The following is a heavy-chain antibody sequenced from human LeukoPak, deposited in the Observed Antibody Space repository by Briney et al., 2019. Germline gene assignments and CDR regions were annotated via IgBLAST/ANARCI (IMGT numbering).Heavy chain of an antibody. CDR2: INTNTGNP. CDR3: GLWAPYYDFWSGPHPLDY. V-gene: IGHV7-4-1*02. J-gene: IGHJ4*02. CDR1: GYIFTSYA. D-gene: IGHD3-3*01. Sequence: GASVKVSYKASGYIFTSYAMNWVRQAPGQGLEWMGWINTNTGNPTYAQGFTGRFVFSLDTSVSTAYLQISSLKAEDTAVYYCGLWAPYYDFWSGPHPLDYWGQGTLVTVSS.